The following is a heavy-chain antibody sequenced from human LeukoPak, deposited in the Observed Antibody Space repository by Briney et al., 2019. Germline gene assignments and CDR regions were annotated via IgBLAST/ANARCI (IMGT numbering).Heavy chain of an antibody. D-gene: IGHD3-3*01. J-gene: IGHJ3*02. Sequence: GASVKVSCKASGYTSTSYGISWVRQAPGQGLEWMGWISGYNGNTNSAQKLQGRVSMTTDTSTSTAYMELRSLRSDDTAVYYCARDRSPDFWSGDYRDAFDIWGQGTMVTVSS. CDR1: GYTSTSYG. CDR2: ISGYNGNT. CDR3: ARDRSPDFWSGDYRDAFDI. V-gene: IGHV1-18*01.